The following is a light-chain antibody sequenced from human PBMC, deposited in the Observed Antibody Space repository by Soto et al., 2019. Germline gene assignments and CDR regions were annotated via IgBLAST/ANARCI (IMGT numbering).Light chain of an antibody. CDR3: QQRHMWPIT. V-gene: IGKV3-11*01. CDR1: QSFRGL. CDR2: DAY. Sequence: EFVLTESPVTLSLSPGERATLSCRASQSFRGLLAWYQQKPGQAPRLLIYDAYNRATGIPPRFSGSGSGTDFTLTISSLEPEDSAVYYCQQRHMWPITFGQGTRLEI. J-gene: IGKJ5*01.